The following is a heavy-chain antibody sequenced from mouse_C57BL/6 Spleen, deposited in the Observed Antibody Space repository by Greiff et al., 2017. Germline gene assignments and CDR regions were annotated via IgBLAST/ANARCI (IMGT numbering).Heavy chain of an antibody. CDR3: AGYSNSFAY. J-gene: IGHJ3*01. CDR2: IWSGGST. CDR1: GFSLTSYG. Sequence: QVQLQQPGPGLVQPSQSLSITCTVSGFSLTSYGVHWVRQSPGKGLEWLGVIWSGGSTDYNAAFISRLSISKDNSKIQVFFKMNSLQADETAIYYCAGYSNSFAYWGQGTLVTVSA. V-gene: IGHV2-2*01. D-gene: IGHD2-5*01.